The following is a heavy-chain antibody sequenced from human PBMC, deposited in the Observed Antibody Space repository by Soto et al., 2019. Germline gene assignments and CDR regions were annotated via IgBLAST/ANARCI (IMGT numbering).Heavy chain of an antibody. V-gene: IGHV3-33*01. Sequence: GGSLRLSCAASGFTFSSYGMNWVRQAPGKGLEWVAVIWSDGSNKDYTDSVRGRFTISRDNSKNTRYLQMNSLRAEDTAVYFCARPAYCSSASCYRLDYWGQRALVTVSS. CDR2: IWSDGSNK. J-gene: IGHJ4*02. D-gene: IGHD2-2*02. CDR1: GFTFSSYG. CDR3: ARPAYCSSASCYRLDY.